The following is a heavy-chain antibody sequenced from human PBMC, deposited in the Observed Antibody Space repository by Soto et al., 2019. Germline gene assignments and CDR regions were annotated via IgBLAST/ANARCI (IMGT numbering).Heavy chain of an antibody. Sequence: SETLSLTCAVYGGSFSGYYWSWIRQPPGKGLEWIGEINHSGSTNYNLSLKSRVTISVDTSKNQFSLKLSSVTAADTAVYYCAGQSYESRGYYYAYWGQGTLVTVSS. CDR2: INHSGST. CDR3: AGQSYESRGYYYAY. D-gene: IGHD3-22*01. J-gene: IGHJ4*02. CDR1: GGSFSGYY. V-gene: IGHV4-34*01.